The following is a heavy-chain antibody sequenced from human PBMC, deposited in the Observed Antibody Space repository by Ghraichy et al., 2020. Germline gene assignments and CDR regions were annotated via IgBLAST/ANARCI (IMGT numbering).Heavy chain of an antibody. D-gene: IGHD3-10*01. Sequence: LTCAASGFTFSSYAMHWVRQAPGKGLEWVSVISNYGTNEYYGDSVKGRFNISRDNTKNMLFLQLNSLRAEDTAVYYCARDRVGAMVRGVIRGYGMDVWGQGTTVTVSS. V-gene: IGHV3-30*01. CDR2: ISNYGTNE. CDR1: GFTFSSYA. J-gene: IGHJ6*02. CDR3: ARDRVGAMVRGVIRGYGMDV.